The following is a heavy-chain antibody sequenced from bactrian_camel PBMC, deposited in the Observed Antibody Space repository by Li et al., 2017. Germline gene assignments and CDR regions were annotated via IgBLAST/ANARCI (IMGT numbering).Heavy chain of an antibody. CDR3: AEGRGSRGEHCYSLNY. V-gene: IGHV3S1*01. CDR2: IATGSGNT. CDR1: GATASSYC. D-gene: IGHD6*01. Sequence: QVQLVESGGGSVQAGGSLRLSCAASGATASSYCLGWVRQAPGKEREGVARIATGSGNTYYADSVKGRFTISQDKAKNTVYLQMNNLQPEDTATYYCAEGRGSRGEHCYSLNYWGQGTQVTVS. J-gene: IGHJ4*01.